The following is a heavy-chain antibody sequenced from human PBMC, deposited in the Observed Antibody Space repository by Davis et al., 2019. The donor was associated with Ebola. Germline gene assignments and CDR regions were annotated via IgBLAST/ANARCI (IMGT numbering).Heavy chain of an antibody. V-gene: IGHV3-30*18. CDR1: GFIFSNYA. D-gene: IGHD2-15*01. CDR3: AKDPGYCSGGSCYFSRFDP. J-gene: IGHJ5*02. CDR2: ISYDGSNK. Sequence: PGGSLRLSCAVSGFIFSNYAMHWVRQAPGKGLEWVAVISYDGSNKYYADSVKGRFTISRDNSKNTLYLQMNSLRAEDTAVYYCAKDPGYCSGGSCYFSRFDPWGQGTLVTVSS.